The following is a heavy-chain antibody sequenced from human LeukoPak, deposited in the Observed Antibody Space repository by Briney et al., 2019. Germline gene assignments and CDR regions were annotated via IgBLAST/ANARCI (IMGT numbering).Heavy chain of an antibody. J-gene: IGHJ4*02. CDR1: GYTFTGYY. CDR2: INPNSGGT. Sequence: ASVKVSCKASGYTFTGYYMHWVRQAPGQGLEWMGWINPNSGGTNYAQKFQGRVTMTRDTSISTAYMELSRLRSDDTAVYYCARGGLNWSGYQTYFDYWGQGTLVTVSS. CDR3: ARGGLNWSGYQTYFDY. V-gene: IGHV1-2*02. D-gene: IGHD3-3*01.